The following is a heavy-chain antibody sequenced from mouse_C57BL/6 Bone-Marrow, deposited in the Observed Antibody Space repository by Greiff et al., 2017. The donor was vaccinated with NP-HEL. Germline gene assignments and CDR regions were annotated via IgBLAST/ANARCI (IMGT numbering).Heavy chain of an antibody. CDR2: ISDGGSYT. CDR3: ARVPGSQYYFDY. V-gene: IGHV5-4*03. D-gene: IGHD1-1*01. CDR1: GFTFSSYA. J-gene: IGHJ2*01. Sequence: EVKLVESGGGLVKPGGSLKLSCAASGFTFSSYAMSWVRQTPEKRLEWVATISDGGSYTCYPDNVKGRFTISRDNAKNNPYLQMSQLKSEDTAMYDCARVPGSQYYFDYWGQGTTLTVSS.